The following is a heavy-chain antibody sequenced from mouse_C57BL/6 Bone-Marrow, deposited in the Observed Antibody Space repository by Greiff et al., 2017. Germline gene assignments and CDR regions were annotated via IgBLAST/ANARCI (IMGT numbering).Heavy chain of an antibody. D-gene: IGHD2-5*01. CDR1: GFTFSSYT. Sequence: EVKVVEPGGGLVKPGGSLKLSCAASGFTFSSYTMSWVRHTPEQRLEWVATISGGGGNTYYPDSVKGRFTISSDNAKNTLYLQRSSLRSEDTAVYYCARHSAYYSNYGDAMDYWGQGTSVTVSS. V-gene: IGHV5-9*04. CDR3: ARHSAYYSNYGDAMDY. CDR2: ISGGGGNT. J-gene: IGHJ4*01.